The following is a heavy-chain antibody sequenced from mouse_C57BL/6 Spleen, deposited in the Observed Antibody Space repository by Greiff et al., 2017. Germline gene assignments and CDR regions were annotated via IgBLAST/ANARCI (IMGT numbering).Heavy chain of an antibody. Sequence: EVKLMESGGGLVKPGGSLKLSCAASGFTFSSYAMSWVRQTPEKRLAWVATISDGGSYTYYPDNVKGRFTISRDNAKNNLYLQMSHLKSEDTAMYYCARGIYYGSSYWYFDVWGTGTTVTVSS. D-gene: IGHD1-1*01. J-gene: IGHJ1*03. CDR1: GFTFSSYA. V-gene: IGHV5-4*03. CDR2: ISDGGSYT. CDR3: ARGIYYGSSYWYFDV.